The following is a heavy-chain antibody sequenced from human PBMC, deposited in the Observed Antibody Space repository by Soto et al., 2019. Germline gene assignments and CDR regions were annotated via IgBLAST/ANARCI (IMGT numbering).Heavy chain of an antibody. CDR2: ISGSGGST. Sequence: GGSLRLSCAASGFTFSSYAMSWVRQAPGKGLEWVSAISGSGGSTYYADSVKGRFTISRDNSKNTLYLQMNSLRAEDTAVYYCARAVGGISRPRLAFDIWGQGTMVTVSS. V-gene: IGHV3-23*01. D-gene: IGHD2-15*01. CDR1: GFTFSSYA. J-gene: IGHJ3*02. CDR3: ARAVGGISRPRLAFDI.